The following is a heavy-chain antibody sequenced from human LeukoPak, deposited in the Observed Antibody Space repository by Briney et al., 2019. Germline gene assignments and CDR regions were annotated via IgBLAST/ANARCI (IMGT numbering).Heavy chain of an antibody. D-gene: IGHD6-19*01. Sequence: SVKVSCKASGGTFSSYAISWVRQAPGQGLEWMGGIIPIFGTANYAQKFQGRVTITADESTSTAYMELSSLRSEDTAVYYCARDPPAVADSDDYWGQGTLVTVSS. V-gene: IGHV1-69*13. CDR3: ARDPPAVADSDDY. CDR1: GGTFSSYA. CDR2: IIPIFGTA. J-gene: IGHJ4*02.